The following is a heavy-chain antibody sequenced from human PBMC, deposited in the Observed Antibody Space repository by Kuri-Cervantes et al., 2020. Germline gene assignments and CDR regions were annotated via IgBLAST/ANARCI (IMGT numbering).Heavy chain of an antibody. CDR1: GYTFTGYD. V-gene: IGHV1-8*01. CDR3: AREVRVGGKYFDY. Sequence: ASVKVSCKASGYTFTGYDINWVRQATGQGLEWMGWMNPNSGNTGYAQKFQGRVTMTRDTSISTAYMELSRLRSDDTAVYYCAREVRVGGKYFDYWDQGALVTVSS. J-gene: IGHJ4*02. CDR2: MNPNSGNT. D-gene: IGHD3-16*01.